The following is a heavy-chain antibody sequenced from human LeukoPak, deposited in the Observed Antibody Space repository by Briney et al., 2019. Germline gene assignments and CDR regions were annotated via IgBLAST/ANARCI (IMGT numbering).Heavy chain of an antibody. V-gene: IGHV3-21*01. CDR3: AKDSSSSNPYYGMDV. CDR2: ISSSSSYI. Sequence: GGSLRLSCAISGFTFSSYRMNWVRQAPGKGLEWVSSISSSSSYIYYEDSVKGRFTISRDNAKNSLYLQMNSLRAEDTAVYYCAKDSSSSNPYYGMDVWGQGTTVTVSS. D-gene: IGHD6-6*01. CDR1: GFTFSSYR. J-gene: IGHJ6*02.